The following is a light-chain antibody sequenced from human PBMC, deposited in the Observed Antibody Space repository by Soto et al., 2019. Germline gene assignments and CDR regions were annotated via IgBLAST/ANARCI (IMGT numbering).Light chain of an antibody. CDR2: GAS. Sequence: IGLTLSPGAVSLSPGERATLSCRASQSVSNNYLAWYQQKPGQAPRLLIYGASNRATGIPDRFSGSGSGTDFTLTISRLEPEDFAVYYCQQYGSSGTFGQGTKVDI. J-gene: IGKJ1*01. CDR3: QQYGSSGT. V-gene: IGKV3-20*01. CDR1: QSVSNNY.